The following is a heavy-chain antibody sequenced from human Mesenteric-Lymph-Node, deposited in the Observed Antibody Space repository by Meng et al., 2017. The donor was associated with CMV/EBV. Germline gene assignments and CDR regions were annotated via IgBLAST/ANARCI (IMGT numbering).Heavy chain of an antibody. V-gene: IGHV1-2*02. D-gene: IGHD3-3*01. J-gene: IGHJ6*02. Sequence: ASVKVSCKASGYTFTGYYIHWVRQAPGQGLEWMGWINPNGGATNSAQKFQGRVTMTRDTSISTVYMEMSSLRYDDTAVYYCARTNTYYDFWSGYYKSYYYGMDVWGQGTTVTVSS. CDR1: GYTFTGYY. CDR2: INPNGGAT. CDR3: ARTNTYYDFWSGYYKSYYYGMDV.